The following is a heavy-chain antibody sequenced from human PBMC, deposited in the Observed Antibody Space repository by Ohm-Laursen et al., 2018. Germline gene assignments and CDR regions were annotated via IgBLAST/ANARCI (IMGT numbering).Heavy chain of an antibody. J-gene: IGHJ5*02. V-gene: IGHV3-11*01. CDR3: AIYPQSYPDGSS. D-gene: IGHD2-2*02. Sequence: GSLRLSCSASGFTFSDYYMTWIRQAPGKGLEWVSYISSSGSTIYYVDSVKGRFTISRDNAKNSLYLQMNSLRDEDTAVYYCAIYPQSYPDGSSWGQGTLVTVSS. CDR1: GFTFSDYY. CDR2: ISSSGSTI.